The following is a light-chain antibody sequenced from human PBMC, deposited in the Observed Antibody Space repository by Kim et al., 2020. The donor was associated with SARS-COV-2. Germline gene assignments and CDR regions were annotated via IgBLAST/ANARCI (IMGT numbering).Light chain of an antibody. Sequence: SPEERATLSCRASQSVSSSYLAWYQQKPGQAPRLLIYGASSRATGIPDRFSGSGSGTDFTLTISRLEPEDFAVYYCQQYGSSPFTFGQGTRLEIK. CDR3: QQYGSSPFT. CDR1: QSVSSSY. CDR2: GAS. V-gene: IGKV3-20*01. J-gene: IGKJ5*01.